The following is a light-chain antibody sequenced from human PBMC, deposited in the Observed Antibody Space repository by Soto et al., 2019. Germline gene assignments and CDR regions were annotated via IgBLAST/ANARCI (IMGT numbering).Light chain of an antibody. CDR2: DAT. CDR3: LQYNTFPHT. V-gene: IGKV1-5*01. J-gene: IGKJ2*01. Sequence: IQMTQSPSTLSASVGDTVTLTCRSSQMIARWLAWYQQKPGTAPRLIIYDATSLQIGVPSRFSASASGTDFTLTISSLHPDDFATYYCLQYNTFPHTFGQGTKLEI. CDR1: QMIARW.